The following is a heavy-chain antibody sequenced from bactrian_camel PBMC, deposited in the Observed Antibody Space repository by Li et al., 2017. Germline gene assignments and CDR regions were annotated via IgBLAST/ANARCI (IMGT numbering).Heavy chain of an antibody. CDR1: GYTYSSYC. Sequence: HVQLVESGGGSVQAGGSLRLSCAASGYTYSSYCMGWFRQAPGKEREGVAAIDSDGSTSYADSVKGRFTISQDNAKNTLYLQMNSLKPEDTAMYYCAAFKATMAGVLTLVTGARGPRSPSP. D-gene: IGHD4*01. V-gene: IGHV3S26*01. CDR2: IDSDGST. J-gene: IGHJ6*01. CDR3: AAFKATMAGVLTLVT.